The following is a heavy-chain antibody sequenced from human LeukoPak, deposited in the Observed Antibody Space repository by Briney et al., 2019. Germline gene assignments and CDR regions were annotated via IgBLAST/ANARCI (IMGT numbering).Heavy chain of an antibody. V-gene: IGHV4-34*01. CDR2: INHSGST. Sequence: SETLSLTCAVYGGSFSGYYWSWIRQPPGKGLEWIGEINHSGSTNYNPSLKSRVTISVDTSKNQFSLKLSSVTAADTAAYYCARAPSYYYDSSGYYYGRAYYFDYWGQGTLATVSS. CDR3: ARAPSYYYDSSGYYYGRAYYFDY. J-gene: IGHJ4*02. CDR1: GGSFSGYY. D-gene: IGHD3-22*01.